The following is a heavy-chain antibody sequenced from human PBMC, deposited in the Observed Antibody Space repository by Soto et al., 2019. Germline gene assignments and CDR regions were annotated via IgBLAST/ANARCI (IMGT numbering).Heavy chain of an antibody. J-gene: IGHJ4*02. V-gene: IGHV4-59*01. CDR2: MHYTGNT. CDR1: CTSINIYF. CDR3: ATSYGNAWYTY. D-gene: IGHD6-13*01. Sequence: LFLTYTSSCTSINIYFYSLLRQSPEKGLEWIGYMHYTGNTNYNPTLQSRLTMSVDTSKNKFTLQLSTVTVEDTAVYYCATSYGNAWYTYWGQGTQVTVSS.